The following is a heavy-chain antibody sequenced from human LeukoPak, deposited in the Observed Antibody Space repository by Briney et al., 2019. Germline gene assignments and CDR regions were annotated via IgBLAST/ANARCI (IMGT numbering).Heavy chain of an antibody. V-gene: IGHV3-64D*06. J-gene: IGHJ4*02. CDR2: SSGNGRNT. Sequence: GGSLRLSCSASGFTFSSRPMHWVRQAPGKGLECVSGSSGNGRNTYYAVSVKGRFTISRDNSKNTVYLQMSSLRPEDTAVYYCVNQISGWVYWGQGTLVTVSS. D-gene: IGHD6-19*01. CDR3: VNQISGWVY. CDR1: GFTFSSRP.